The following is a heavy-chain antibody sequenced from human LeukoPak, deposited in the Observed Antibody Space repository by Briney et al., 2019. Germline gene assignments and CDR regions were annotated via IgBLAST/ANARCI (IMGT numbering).Heavy chain of an antibody. D-gene: IGHD3-3*01. CDR1: GFTFSSYS. Sequence: GGSLRLSYAASGFTFSSYSMNWVRQAPGKGLEWVSSISSSSSYIYYADSVKGRFTISRDNAKNSLYLQMNSLRAEDTAVYYCARDRYDFWSGFDYWGQGTLVTVSS. CDR2: ISSSSSYI. CDR3: ARDRYDFWSGFDY. V-gene: IGHV3-21*01. J-gene: IGHJ4*02.